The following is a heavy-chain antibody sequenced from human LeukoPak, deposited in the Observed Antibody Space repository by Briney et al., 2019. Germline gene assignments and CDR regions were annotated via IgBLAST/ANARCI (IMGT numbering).Heavy chain of an antibody. V-gene: IGHV1-18*01. D-gene: IGHD3-22*01. CDR1: GYTFTSYG. J-gene: IGHJ4*02. CDR3: ARDSEDTMIVVVITPLGY. CDR2: ISAYNGNT. Sequence: ASVKVSCKASGYTFTSYGISWVRQAPGQGLEWMGWISAYNGNTNYAQKLQGRVTMTTDTSTSIAYMELRSLRSDDTAVYYCARDSEDTMIVVVITPLGYWGQGTLVTVSS.